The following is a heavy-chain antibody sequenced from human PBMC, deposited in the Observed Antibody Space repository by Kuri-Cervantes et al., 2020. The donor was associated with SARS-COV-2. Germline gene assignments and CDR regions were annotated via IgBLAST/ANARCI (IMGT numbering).Heavy chain of an antibody. V-gene: IGHV3-23*01. D-gene: IGHD3-10*01. CDR3: AKTTMVQGVIISGWIDY. CDR1: GFTFSSYA. CDR2: ISGSGGST. Sequence: GESRKISCAASGFTFSSYAMSWVRQAPGKGLEWVPAISGSGGSTYYADSVKGRFTISRDNSKNTLYLQMNSLRAEDTAVYYCAKTTMVQGVIISGWIDYWGQGTLVTVSS. J-gene: IGHJ4*02.